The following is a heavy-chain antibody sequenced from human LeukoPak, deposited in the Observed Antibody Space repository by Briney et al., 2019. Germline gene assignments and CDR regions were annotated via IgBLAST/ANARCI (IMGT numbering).Heavy chain of an antibody. D-gene: IGHD6-19*01. Sequence: ASVKVSCEASGYTFTGYYMHWVRQAPGQGLEWMGWINPNRGGTNYAQKFQGRVTMTRDTSISTAYMELSRLRSDDTAVYYCARSSGLYYYYYYMDVWGKGTTVTVSS. CDR3: ARSSGLYYYYYYMDV. CDR2: INPNRGGT. CDR1: GYTFTGYY. J-gene: IGHJ6*03. V-gene: IGHV1-2*02.